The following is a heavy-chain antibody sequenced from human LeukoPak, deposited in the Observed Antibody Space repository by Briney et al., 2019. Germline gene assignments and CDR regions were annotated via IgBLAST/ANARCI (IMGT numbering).Heavy chain of an antibody. CDR3: AKDNYYDSSGYYYLPNYYFDY. D-gene: IGHD3-22*01. CDR1: GFTFSSYG. CDR2: IRYDGSNK. V-gene: IGHV3-30*02. J-gene: IGHJ4*02. Sequence: GGSLRLSCAASGFTFSSYGMHWVRQAPGKGLEWVAFIRYDGSNKYYADSVKGRFTISRDNSKNTLYLQMNSLRAEDTAVYYCAKDNYYDSSGYYYLPNYYFDYWGQGTLVTVSS.